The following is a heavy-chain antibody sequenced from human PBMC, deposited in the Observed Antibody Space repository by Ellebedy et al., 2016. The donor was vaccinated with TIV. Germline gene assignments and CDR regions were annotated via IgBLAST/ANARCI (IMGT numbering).Heavy chain of an antibody. J-gene: IGHJ6*02. CDR1: GFTFGDYA. V-gene: IGHV3-49*04. Sequence: GGPLRLSXTASGFTFGDYARSWVRKAPGRGLEWVSFFRSKAYGGTTEYAASVKGRFTISRDDSKSIAYLQMNSLKAEDTAVYYCTRDLTTLAAAGTGIYYYTLDVWGQGTTVTVYS. CDR2: FRSKAYGGTT. D-gene: IGHD6-13*01. CDR3: TRDLTTLAAAGTGIYYYTLDV.